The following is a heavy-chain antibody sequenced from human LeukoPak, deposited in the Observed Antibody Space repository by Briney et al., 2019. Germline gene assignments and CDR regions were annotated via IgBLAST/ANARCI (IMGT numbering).Heavy chain of an antibody. D-gene: IGHD4-11*01. V-gene: IGHV4-34*01. CDR2: INHSGST. CDR1: GGSFSGYY. CDR3: ARGPLYSNRPHYYGMDV. Sequence: PETPSLTCAVYGGSFSGYYWSWIRQPPGKGLEWIGEINHSGSTNYNPSLKSRVTISVDTSKNQFSLKLSSVTAADTAVYYCARGPLYSNRPHYYGMDVWGQGTTVTVSS. J-gene: IGHJ6*02.